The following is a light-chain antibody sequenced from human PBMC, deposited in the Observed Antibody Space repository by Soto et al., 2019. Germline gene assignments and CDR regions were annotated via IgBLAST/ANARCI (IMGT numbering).Light chain of an antibody. V-gene: IGKV3-20*01. CDR2: GAS. J-gene: IGKJ3*01. CDR1: QSVSTNY. Sequence: EIVLTQSPGTLSLSPGDRATLSCRASQSVSTNYLAWYQQSLGQAPRLLIYGASSRATGIPARFSGNGSGTDFTLTISRLEPEDFAVYYCHQYGSTPFTFGPVTKVDIK. CDR3: HQYGSTPFT.